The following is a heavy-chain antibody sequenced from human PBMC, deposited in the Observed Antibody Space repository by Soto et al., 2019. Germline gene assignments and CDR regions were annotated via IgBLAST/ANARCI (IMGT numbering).Heavy chain of an antibody. Sequence: GGSLRLSCAASGFTFSSYAMSWVRQAPGKGLEWVSAISGSGGSTYYADSVKGRFTISRDNSKNTLYLQMNSLRAEDTAVYYCAKDASDHYGSGSYYRSYFDYWGQGTLVTVS. CDR1: GFTFSSYA. V-gene: IGHV3-23*01. CDR2: ISGSGGST. D-gene: IGHD3-10*01. J-gene: IGHJ4*02. CDR3: AKDASDHYGSGSYYRSYFDY.